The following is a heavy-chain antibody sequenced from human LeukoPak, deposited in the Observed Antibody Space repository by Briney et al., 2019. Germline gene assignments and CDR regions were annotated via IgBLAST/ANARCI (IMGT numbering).Heavy chain of an antibody. CDR1: GGSISRYY. CDR2: IYYSGST. D-gene: IGHD3-10*01. Sequence: KPSETLSLTCTVSGGSISRYYWSCIRQPPGKGLEWIGYIYYSGSTNYNPSLKSRVTISVDTSKNQFSLKLSSVTAADTAVYYCARDSMVRGVRPNYYYYMDVWGKGTTVTVSS. V-gene: IGHV4-59*01. J-gene: IGHJ6*03. CDR3: ARDSMVRGVRPNYYYYMDV.